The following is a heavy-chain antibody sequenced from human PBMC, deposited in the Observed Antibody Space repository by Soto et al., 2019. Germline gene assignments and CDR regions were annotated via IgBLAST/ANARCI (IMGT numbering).Heavy chain of an antibody. CDR3: ARTYYYDSSGYDHNYLDY. CDR1: GGSISSGGYS. CDR2: IYHSGST. D-gene: IGHD3-22*01. Sequence: SETLSLTCAVSGGSISSGGYSWSWIRQPPGKGLEWIGYIYHSGSTNYNPSLKSRVTISVDTSKNQFSLKLSSVTAADTAVYYCARTYYYDSSGYDHNYLDYWGQGTLVTLSS. J-gene: IGHJ4*02. V-gene: IGHV4-30-2*01.